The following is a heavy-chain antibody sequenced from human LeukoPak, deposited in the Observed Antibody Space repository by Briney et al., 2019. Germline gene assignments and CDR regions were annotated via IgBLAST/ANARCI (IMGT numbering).Heavy chain of an antibody. CDR2: IIPIFGTA. CDR1: GGTFSSYA. D-gene: IGHD6-13*01. CDR3: ARDLLTTPAAGTIDY. J-gene: IGHJ4*02. V-gene: IGHV1-69*13. Sequence: GASVKVSCTASGGTFSSYAISWVRQAPGQGLEWMGGIIPIFGTANYAQKFQGRVTITADESTSTAYMELSSLRSEDTAVYYCARDLLTTPAAGTIDYWGQGTLVTVSS.